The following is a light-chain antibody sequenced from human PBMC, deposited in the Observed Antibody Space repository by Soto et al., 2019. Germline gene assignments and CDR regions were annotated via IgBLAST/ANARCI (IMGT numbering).Light chain of an antibody. V-gene: IGKV1-6*01. CDR1: QGVRND. CDR3: LQGWT. CDR2: GAS. Sequence: AIQMTQSPSSLAASIGDRVTITCRASQGVRNDLGWYQQKPGKAPRLLIFGASTLQTGVPSRFSGSGSGTDFTLNISDLQSEDFATYYCLQGWTFGQGTRVQIK. J-gene: IGKJ1*01.